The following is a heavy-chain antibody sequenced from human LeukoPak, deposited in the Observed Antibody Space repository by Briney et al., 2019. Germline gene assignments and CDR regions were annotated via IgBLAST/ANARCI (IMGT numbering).Heavy chain of an antibody. CDR1: GYTFTSYD. V-gene: IGHV1-8*01. CDR2: MNPNSGNT. D-gene: IGHD3-3*01. CDR3: ARLFGVVPDY. Sequence: ASVKVSCKASGYTFTSYDINWVRQATGQGLEWMGWMNPNSGNTGYAQKFQGRITMTRDTSTSTVYMELSSLRSEDTAVYYCARLFGVVPDYWGQGTLVTVSS. J-gene: IGHJ4*02.